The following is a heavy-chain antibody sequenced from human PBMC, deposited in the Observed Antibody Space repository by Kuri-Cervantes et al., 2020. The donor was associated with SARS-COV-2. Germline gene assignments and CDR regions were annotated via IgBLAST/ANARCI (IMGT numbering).Heavy chain of an antibody. CDR2: IIHSGST. Sequence: LRPSCHVSGGSISSVSYYWSWIRQPAGKGLEWIGGIIHSGSTNYNPSLKSRVTISVDTSKNQFSLKLSSVTAADTAVYYCARVHTYDDFWSGYLGPNWFDPWGQGTLVTVSS. V-gene: IGHV4-61*02. CDR1: GGSISSVSYY. J-gene: IGHJ5*02. D-gene: IGHD3-3*01. CDR3: ARVHTYDDFWSGYLGPNWFDP.